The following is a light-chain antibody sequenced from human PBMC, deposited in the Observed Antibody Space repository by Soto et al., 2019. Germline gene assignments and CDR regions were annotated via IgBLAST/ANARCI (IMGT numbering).Light chain of an antibody. J-gene: IGLJ1*01. CDR2: DVT. V-gene: IGLV2-11*01. CDR3: SSFAGSYSYV. Sequence: QSALTQPRSVSGSPGQSVTISCTGTSSDVGRYDYVSWYQQYPGEAPKLIIYDVTERPSGVPDRFSGSKSGNTASLTISGLRAEDEAAYSCSSFAGSYSYVFGSGTKVTVL. CDR1: SSDVGRYDY.